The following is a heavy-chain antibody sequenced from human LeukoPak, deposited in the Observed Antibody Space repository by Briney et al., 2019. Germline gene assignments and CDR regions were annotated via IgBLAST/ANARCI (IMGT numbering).Heavy chain of an antibody. CDR3: AKVALTVTTVGPFDY. CDR1: GFTFSSYG. J-gene: IGHJ4*02. D-gene: IGHD4-17*01. Sequence: GGSLRLSCAASGFTFSSYGMHWVRQAPGKGLEWVAVISYDGSNKYYADSVKGRFTISRDNSKNTLYLQMNSLRAEDTAVYYCAKVALTVTTVGPFDYWGQGTLVTVS. V-gene: IGHV3-30*18. CDR2: ISYDGSNK.